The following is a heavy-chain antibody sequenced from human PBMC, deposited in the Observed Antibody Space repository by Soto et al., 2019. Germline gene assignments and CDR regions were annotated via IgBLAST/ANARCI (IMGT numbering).Heavy chain of an antibody. D-gene: IGHD3-10*01. J-gene: IGHJ6*02. CDR1: GFTFSSYA. CDR2: VSAGGDMT. Sequence: DVQLLESGGHLVQPGGSLRLSCAASGFTFSSYAMSWVRQAPGKGLEWVSRVSAGGDMTYYSDSVKGRFTISRDNSNTALFLQMNSLRIEDTALYYCARGDRGGSGSPASYYYSGLDVWGQGATVTVS. CDR3: ARGDRGGSGSPASYYYSGLDV. V-gene: IGHV3-23*01.